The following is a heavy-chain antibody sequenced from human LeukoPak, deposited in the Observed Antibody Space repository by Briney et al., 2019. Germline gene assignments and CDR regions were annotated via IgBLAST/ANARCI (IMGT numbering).Heavy chain of an antibody. CDR3: ARCFDI. CDR2: ISYDGSNK. Sequence: GRSLRLSCAASGFTFSSYGIHWVRQAPGKGLEWVAVISYDGSNKYYADSVKGRFTISRDNSKNTLNLQMNSLRAEDTAVYYCARCFDIWGQGTMVTVSS. J-gene: IGHJ3*02. CDR1: GFTFSSYG. V-gene: IGHV3-30*03.